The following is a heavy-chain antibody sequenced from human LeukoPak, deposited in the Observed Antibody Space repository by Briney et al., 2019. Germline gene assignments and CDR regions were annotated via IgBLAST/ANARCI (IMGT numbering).Heavy chain of an antibody. CDR2: INPNSGGT. CDR3: ARALGDYGNNRVYYFDY. V-gene: IGHV1-2*02. J-gene: IGHJ4*02. Sequence: ASVEVSCKASGYTFTAYYIHWVRQAPGQGLEWMGWINPNSGGTNYAQKFQGRVSMTRDTSISTAYLDLSGLTSDDTAMYYCARALGDYGNNRVYYFDYWGQGPLVTVSS. CDR1: GYTFTAYY. D-gene: IGHD4-17*01.